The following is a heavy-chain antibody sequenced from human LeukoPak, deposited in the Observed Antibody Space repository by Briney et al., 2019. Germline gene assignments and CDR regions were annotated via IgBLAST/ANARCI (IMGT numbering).Heavy chain of an antibody. CDR3: ARGTAVKLDY. CDR2: ISSSSYI. Sequence: GGSLRLSCAASGFTFSSYSMDWVRQAPGKGLEWVSSISSSSYIYYADSVKGRFTISRDNAKNSLYLQMNSLRAEDTAVYYCARGTAVKLDYWGQGTLVTVSS. J-gene: IGHJ4*02. CDR1: GFTFSSYS. D-gene: IGHD6-19*01. V-gene: IGHV3-21*01.